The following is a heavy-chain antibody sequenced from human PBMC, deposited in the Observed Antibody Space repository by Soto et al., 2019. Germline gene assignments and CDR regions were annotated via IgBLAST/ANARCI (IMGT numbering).Heavy chain of an antibody. V-gene: IGHV1-2*02. Sequence: ASVKVSCKASGYTFTGYYMHWVRQAPGQGLEWMGWINPNSGGTNYAQKFQGRVTMTRDTSISTAYMELSRLRSDDTAVYYCARDLDTAIASKGMDAWGQGNTV. D-gene: IGHD5-18*01. J-gene: IGHJ6*02. CDR2: INPNSGGT. CDR1: GYTFTGYY. CDR3: ARDLDTAIASKGMDA.